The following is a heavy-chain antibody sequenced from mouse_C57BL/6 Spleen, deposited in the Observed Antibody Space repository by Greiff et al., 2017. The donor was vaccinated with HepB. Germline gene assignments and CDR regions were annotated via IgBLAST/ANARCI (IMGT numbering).Heavy chain of an antibody. CDR2: ISSGSSTI. CDR3: ARSLYGNYDYFDY. D-gene: IGHD2-1*01. CDR1: GFTFSDYG. J-gene: IGHJ2*01. Sequence: EVHLVESGGGLVKPGGSLKLSCAASGFTFSDYGMHWVRQAPEKGLEWVAYISSGSSTIYYADTVKGRFTISRDNAKNTLFLQMTSLRSEDTAMYYCARSLYGNYDYFDYWGQGTTLTVSS. V-gene: IGHV5-17*01.